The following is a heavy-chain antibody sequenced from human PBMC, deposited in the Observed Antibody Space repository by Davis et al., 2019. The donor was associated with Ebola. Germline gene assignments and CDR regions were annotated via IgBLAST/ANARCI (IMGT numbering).Heavy chain of an antibody. V-gene: IGHV3-30-3*01. CDR3: ARDALQGYCTNGVCPPRN. D-gene: IGHD2-8*01. CDR1: GFTFSSYA. Sequence: GESLKISCAASGFTFSSYAMHWVRQAPGKGLEWVAVISYDGSNKYYADSVKGRFTISRDNSKNTLYLQMNSLRAEDTAVYYCARDALQGYCTNGVCPPRNWGQGTLVTVSS. CDR2: ISYDGSNK. J-gene: IGHJ4*02.